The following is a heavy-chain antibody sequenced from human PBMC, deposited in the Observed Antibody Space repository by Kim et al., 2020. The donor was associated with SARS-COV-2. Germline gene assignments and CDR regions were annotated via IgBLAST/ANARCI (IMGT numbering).Heavy chain of an antibody. V-gene: IGHV4-30-4*01. Sequence: SETLSLTCTVSGGSISSGDYYWSWIRQPPGKGLEWIGYIYYSGSTYYNPSLKSRVTISVDTSKNQFSLKLSSVTAADTAVYYCARGAELLWFGSNWFDPWGQGTLVTVSS. D-gene: IGHD3-10*01. J-gene: IGHJ5*02. CDR2: IYYSGST. CDR1: GGSISSGDYY. CDR3: ARGAELLWFGSNWFDP.